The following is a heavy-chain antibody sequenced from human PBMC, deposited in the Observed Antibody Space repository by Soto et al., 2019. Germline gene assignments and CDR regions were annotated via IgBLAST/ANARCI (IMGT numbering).Heavy chain of an antibody. CDR2: IHYSGST. CDR3: ARGSLETNTYYYYGMDV. CDR1: GGSISSSSYY. Sequence: SETLSLTCTVSGGSISSSSYYWGWIRQPPGKGLEWIGSIHYSGSTYYNPSLKSRVTISVDTSKNQFSLKLSSVTAADTAVYYCARGSLETNTYYYYGMDVWGQGTTVTVSS. D-gene: IGHD3-16*01. J-gene: IGHJ6*02. V-gene: IGHV4-39*01.